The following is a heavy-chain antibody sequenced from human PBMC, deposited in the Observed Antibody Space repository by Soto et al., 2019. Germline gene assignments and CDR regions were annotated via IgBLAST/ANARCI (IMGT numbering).Heavy chain of an antibody. V-gene: IGHV1-24*01. Sequence: QVQLVQSGAEVKKPGASVKVSCKVSGYTLTELSMHWVRQAPGKGLEWMGGFDPEDGETSYAQKFQGRVTMTEDTSTDPAYMELSSLRSEDTAVYYCATNYGDYARYWYFDLWGRGTLVTVSS. CDR2: FDPEDGET. CDR3: ATNYGDYARYWYFDL. J-gene: IGHJ2*01. CDR1: GYTLTELS. D-gene: IGHD4-17*01.